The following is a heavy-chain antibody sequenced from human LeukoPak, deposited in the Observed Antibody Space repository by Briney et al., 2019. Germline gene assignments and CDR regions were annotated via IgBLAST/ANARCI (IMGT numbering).Heavy chain of an antibody. J-gene: IGHJ5*02. CDR3: ARDPDYDILTGYPNWFDP. V-gene: IGHV1-18*01. CDR1: GYTFTNYG. Sequence: ASVKVSCKASGYTFTNYGISWVRQAPGQGLEWMGWISAYNGNTNYAQKLQGRVTMTTDTSTSTAYMELRSLRSDDTAVYYCARDPDYDILTGYPNWFDPWGQGTLVTVSS. CDR2: ISAYNGNT. D-gene: IGHD3-9*01.